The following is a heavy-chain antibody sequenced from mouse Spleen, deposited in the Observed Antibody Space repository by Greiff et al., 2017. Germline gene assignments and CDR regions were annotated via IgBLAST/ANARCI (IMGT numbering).Heavy chain of an antibody. J-gene: IGHJ2*01. D-gene: IGHD4-1*01. CDR1: GYTFTSYW. CDR2: IHPNSGST. CDR3: ARDATTKLTGYFDY. Sequence: QVQLQQPGAELVKPGASVKLSCKASGYTFTSYWMHWVKQRPGQGLEWIGMIHPNSGSTNYNEKFKSKATLTVDKSSSTAYMQLSSLTSEDSAVYYCARDATTKLTGYFDYWGQGTTLTVSS. V-gene: IGHV1-64*01.